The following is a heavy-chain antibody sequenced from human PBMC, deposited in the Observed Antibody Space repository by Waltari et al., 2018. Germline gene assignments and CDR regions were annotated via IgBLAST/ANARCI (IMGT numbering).Heavy chain of an antibody. J-gene: IGHJ3*02. CDR2: INPNSGGT. D-gene: IGHD5-18*01. V-gene: IGHV1-2*04. Sequence: QVQLVQSGAEVKKPGASVKVSCKASGYTFTGYYMHWVRQAPGQGLEWMGWINPNSGGTNYAQKLQGWVTMTRDTSISTAYRELSRLRSDDTAVYYCAREGSSGHTAMVWAFDIWGQGTMVTVSS. CDR3: AREGSSGHTAMVWAFDI. CDR1: GYTFTGYY.